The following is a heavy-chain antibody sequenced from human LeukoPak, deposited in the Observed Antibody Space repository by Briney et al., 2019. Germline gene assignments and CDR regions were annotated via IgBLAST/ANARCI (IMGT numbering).Heavy chain of an antibody. CDR2: ITGSGTRT. Sequence: GGSLRLSCAASGFTFSSYAMTWVRQAPGKGLERVSGITGSGTRTYHADSVKGRFTISRDNSKDTLYLQINSLRAEDTAVYYCAKATLESCTGGTCYAFDNWGQGTLATVSS. V-gene: IGHV3-23*01. D-gene: IGHD2-15*01. CDR3: AKATLESCTGGTCYAFDN. J-gene: IGHJ4*02. CDR1: GFTFSSYA.